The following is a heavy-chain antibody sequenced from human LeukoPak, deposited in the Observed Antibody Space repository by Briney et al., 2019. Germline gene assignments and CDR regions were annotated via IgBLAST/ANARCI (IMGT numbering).Heavy chain of an antibody. CDR1: GFTFSSYA. Sequence: QAGGSLRLSCAASGFTFSSYAMSWVRQAPGKGLEWVSAISGSGGSTYYADSVKGRFTISRDNSKNTLYLQMNSLRAEDTAVYYCARRGADCSSTSCHTTYYYYYGMDVWGQGTTVTVSS. D-gene: IGHD2-2*02. CDR3: ARRGADCSSTSCHTTYYYYYGMDV. CDR2: ISGSGGST. J-gene: IGHJ6*02. V-gene: IGHV3-23*01.